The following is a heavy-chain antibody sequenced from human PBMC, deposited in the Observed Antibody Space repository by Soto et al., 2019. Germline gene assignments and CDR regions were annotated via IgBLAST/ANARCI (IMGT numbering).Heavy chain of an antibody. Sequence: QVPLVQSGAEVKKPGASVKVSCKASGYTFTSYGISWVRQAPGQGLEWMGWISAHNGNTNYSQKLQGRVTVTTDTSTSTAYMELRSLRSDDTAVYYCARVRDFWSGHPFDYWGQGTLVTVSS. CDR1: GYTFTSYG. D-gene: IGHD3-3*01. CDR3: ARVRDFWSGHPFDY. J-gene: IGHJ4*02. CDR2: ISAHNGNT. V-gene: IGHV1-18*01.